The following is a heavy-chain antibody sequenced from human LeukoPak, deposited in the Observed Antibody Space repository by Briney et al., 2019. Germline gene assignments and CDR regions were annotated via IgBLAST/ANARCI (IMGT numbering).Heavy chain of an antibody. V-gene: IGHV3-23*01. CDR1: GFTFSSYA. CDR2: ISGSGGGT. CDR3: ANDPYCGGDCYLPDDAFDI. Sequence: QPGGSLRLSCAASGFTFSSYAMSWVRQAPGKGLEWVSAISGSGGGTYYADSVKGRFTISRDNSKNTLYLQMNSLRAEDTAVYYCANDPYCGGDCYLPDDAFDIWGQGTMVTVSS. J-gene: IGHJ3*02. D-gene: IGHD2-21*02.